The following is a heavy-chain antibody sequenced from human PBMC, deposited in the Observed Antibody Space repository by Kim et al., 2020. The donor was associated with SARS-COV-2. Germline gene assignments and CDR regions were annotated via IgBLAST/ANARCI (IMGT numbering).Heavy chain of an antibody. D-gene: IGHD6-13*01. CDR1: GGTFSSYA. V-gene: IGHV1-69*13. Sequence: SVKVSCKASGGTFSSYAISWVRQAPGQGLEWMGGIIPIFGTANYAQKFQGRATITADESTSTAYMELSSLRSDDTAVYYCARDLLSRYSLNDYWGQGTLVTVSS. J-gene: IGHJ4*02. CDR2: IIPIFGTA. CDR3: ARDLLSRYSLNDY.